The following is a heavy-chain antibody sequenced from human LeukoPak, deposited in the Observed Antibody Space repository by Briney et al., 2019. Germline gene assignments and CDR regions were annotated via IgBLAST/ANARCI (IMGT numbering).Heavy chain of an antibody. D-gene: IGHD3-16*01. V-gene: IGHV3-23*01. CDR2: ISPNGVIT. Sequence: GGSLRLSCAASGFTFSSHGMNWVRQAPGKGLEWVSGISPNGVITYYADSVKGRFTIFRDNSKNTLYLQMNSLRAEDTAVYYCVRGAMSGDDWGGYFDYWGQGTLVTVSS. J-gene: IGHJ4*02. CDR1: GFTFSSHG. CDR3: VRGAMSGDDWGGYFDY.